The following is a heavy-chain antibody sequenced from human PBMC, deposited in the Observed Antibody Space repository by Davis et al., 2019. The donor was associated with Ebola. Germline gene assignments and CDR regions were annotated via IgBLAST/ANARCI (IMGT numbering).Heavy chain of an antibody. J-gene: IGHJ4*02. CDR1: GFTFSSYS. D-gene: IGHD3-3*01. CDR3: AKDYDFLDYFDY. Sequence: GGSLRLSCAASGFTFSSYSMNWVRQAPGKGLEWVSSISSSSSYIYYADSVKGRFTISRDNSKNTLYLQMNSLRAEDTAVYYCAKDYDFLDYFDYWGQGTLVTVSS. V-gene: IGHV3-21*04. CDR2: ISSSSSYI.